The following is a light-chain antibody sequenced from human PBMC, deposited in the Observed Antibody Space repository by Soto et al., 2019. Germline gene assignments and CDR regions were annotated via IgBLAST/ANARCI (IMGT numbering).Light chain of an antibody. CDR3: QQYGSNGT. CDR2: GAS. CDR1: HSITSSY. V-gene: IGKV3-20*01. Sequence: EIVFTQSPGALSLSPGEGATLSCRASHSITSSYLAWYQQKPGQAPRLLIYGASTRATGIPGRFGGSGSRTDFTLTTSRLEPEDFAVYYCQQYGSNGTFGQGTKVDIK. J-gene: IGKJ1*01.